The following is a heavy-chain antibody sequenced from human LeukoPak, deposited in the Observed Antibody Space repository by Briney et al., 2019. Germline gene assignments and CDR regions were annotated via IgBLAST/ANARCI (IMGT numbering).Heavy chain of an antibody. Sequence: PGGSLRLSCAASGFTFSSYAMSWVRQAPGKGLEWVSAISGSGGSTYYADSVKGRFTISRDNSKNTLYLQMNSLRAEDTAVYYCAKDYGSSGWYSNYYYYGMDVWGQGTTVTVSS. CDR1: GFTFSSYA. D-gene: IGHD6-19*01. CDR3: AKDYGSSGWYSNYYYYGMDV. CDR2: ISGSGGST. J-gene: IGHJ6*02. V-gene: IGHV3-23*01.